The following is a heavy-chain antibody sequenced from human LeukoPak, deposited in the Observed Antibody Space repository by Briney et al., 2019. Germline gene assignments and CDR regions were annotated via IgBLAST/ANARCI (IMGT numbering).Heavy chain of an antibody. CDR2: ISSSSSYI. CDR1: GFTFSSYS. CDR3: ARIYCSSTSCYLDAFDI. D-gene: IGHD2-2*01. J-gene: IGHJ3*02. Sequence: GGSLRLSCAASGFTFSSYSMNWVRQAPGKGLEWVSSISSSSSYIYYADSVKGRFTISRDNAKNSLYLQMNSLRAEDTAVYYCARIYCSSTSCYLDAFDIWGQGTMVTVSS. V-gene: IGHV3-21*01.